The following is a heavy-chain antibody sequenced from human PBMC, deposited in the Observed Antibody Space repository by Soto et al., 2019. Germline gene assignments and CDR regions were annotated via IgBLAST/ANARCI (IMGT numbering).Heavy chain of an antibody. Sequence: SETLSLTCTVSGGSISSGDYYWSWIRQPPGKGLEWIGYIYYSGSTYYNPSLKSRVTISVDTSKNQFSLKLSSVTAADTAVYYCASVDTAMATFDYWGQGTLVTVSS. D-gene: IGHD5-18*01. V-gene: IGHV4-30-4*01. CDR2: IYYSGST. CDR1: GGSISSGDYY. CDR3: ASVDTAMATFDY. J-gene: IGHJ4*02.